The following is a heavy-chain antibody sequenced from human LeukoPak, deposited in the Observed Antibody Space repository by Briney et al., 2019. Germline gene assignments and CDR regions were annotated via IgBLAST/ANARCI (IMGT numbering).Heavy chain of an antibody. CDR1: GGXFSGYY. V-gene: IGHV4-34*01. D-gene: IGHD4-17*01. J-gene: IGHJ1*01. CDR3: ARGHSPVTTKVSYFQH. CDR2: INHSGST. Sequence: SETLSLTCAVYGGXFSGYYCSWIRQPPGKGLEWIGEINHSGSTNYNPSLKSRVTILVDTSKNQFSLKLSSVTAADTAVYYCARGHSPVTTKVSYFQHWGQGTLVTVSS.